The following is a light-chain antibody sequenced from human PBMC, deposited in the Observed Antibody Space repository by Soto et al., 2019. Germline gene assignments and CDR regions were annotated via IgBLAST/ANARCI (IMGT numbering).Light chain of an antibody. CDR2: GAS. CDR1: QSVSSN. J-gene: IGKJ1*01. V-gene: IGKV3-15*01. CDR3: QQYNNWPPWT. Sequence: EVVMTQPPATLSVSPGEGATLSCRASQSVSSNLAWYQQKPGQAPRLLIYGASTRAAGIPARFSGSGSGTDFTLTISSLQSEDFAVYYCQQYNNWPPWTFGQGTKVDI.